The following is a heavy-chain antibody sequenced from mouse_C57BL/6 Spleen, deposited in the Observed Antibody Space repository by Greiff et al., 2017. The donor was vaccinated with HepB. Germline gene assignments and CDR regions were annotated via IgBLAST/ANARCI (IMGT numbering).Heavy chain of an antibody. CDR3: ARRSNYLDD. V-gene: IGHV3-6*01. CDR1: GYSITSGYY. J-gene: IGHJ2*01. D-gene: IGHD5-1*01. Sequence: EVQVVESGPGLVKPSQSLSLTCSVTGYSITSGYYWNWIRQFPGNKLEWMGYISYDGSNNYNPSLKNRISITRDTSKNQFFLKLNSVTTEDSATYYCARRSNYLDDWGQGTTLTVSS. CDR2: ISYDGSN.